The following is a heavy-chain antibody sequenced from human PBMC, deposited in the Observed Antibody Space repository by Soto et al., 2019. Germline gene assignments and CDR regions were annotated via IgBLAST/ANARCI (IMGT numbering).Heavy chain of an antibody. D-gene: IGHD3-3*01. CDR2: ISYDGSNK. CDR3: AKDDFWSVKNQYCYYYYGMDV. Sequence: PWGSLRLSCAASGFTFSIYGMRWVRQAPGRGLDPLAAISYDGSNKYYADSVKGRFTISRDNSKNTLHLQMNSLRAEDTAVYYCAKDDFWSVKNQYCYYYYGMDVWGQGTPVTVSS. CDR1: GFTFSIYG. J-gene: IGHJ6*01. V-gene: IGHV3-30*18.